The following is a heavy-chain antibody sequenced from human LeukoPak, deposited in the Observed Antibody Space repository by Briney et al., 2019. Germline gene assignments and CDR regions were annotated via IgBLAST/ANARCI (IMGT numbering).Heavy chain of an antibody. D-gene: IGHD1-26*01. CDR1: GGSISSGDYY. V-gene: IGHV4-30-4*02. CDR2: IYYSGST. J-gene: IGHJ5*02. Sequence: KSSETLSLTCTVSGGSISSGDYYWSWIRQPPGKGLEWIGYIYYSGSTYYNPSLKSRVTISVDTSKNQFSLKLSSVTAADTAVYYCASTSGSYPINWFDPWGQGTLVTVSS. CDR3: ASTSGSYPINWFDP.